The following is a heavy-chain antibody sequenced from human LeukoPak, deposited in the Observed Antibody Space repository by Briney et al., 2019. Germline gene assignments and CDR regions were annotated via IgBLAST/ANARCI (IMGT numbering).Heavy chain of an antibody. J-gene: IGHJ4*02. CDR3: ARHVSYTRSYYNDY. Sequence: GGSLRLSCAASGFTLSSYSINWVRQAPGKGLEWVSTITSGANYIHYADSVKGRFTISRDNAKNSLYLQMNSLRAEDTAMYYCARHVSYTRSYYNDYWGQGTLVTVSS. CDR1: GFTLSSYS. CDR2: ITSGANYI. D-gene: IGHD3-10*01. V-gene: IGHV3-21*01.